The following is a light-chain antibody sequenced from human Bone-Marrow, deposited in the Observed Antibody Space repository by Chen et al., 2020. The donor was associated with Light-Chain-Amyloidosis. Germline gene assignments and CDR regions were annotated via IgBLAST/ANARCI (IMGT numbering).Light chain of an antibody. CDR3: QQYYSTPFT. CDR1: QSVLYSSNNKNY. V-gene: IGKV4-1*01. Sequence: DIGMTQSPDSLAVSLGVRAAINCKSSQSVLYSSNNKNYLAWYQQKPGQPPKLLIYWASTRESGVPDRFSGSGSGTDFTLTISSLQAEDVAVYYCQQYYSTPFTFGPGTKVDIK. CDR2: WAS. J-gene: IGKJ3*01.